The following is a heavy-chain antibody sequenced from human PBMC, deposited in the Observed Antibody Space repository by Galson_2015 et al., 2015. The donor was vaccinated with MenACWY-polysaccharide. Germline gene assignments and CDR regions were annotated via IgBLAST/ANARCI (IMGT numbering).Heavy chain of an antibody. Sequence: LRLSCADSKFTFSNYVMHWVRQAPGKGLEWVAVTTPDENIKIYAGSVKGRFTISRDNSKKTLYLAMDSLRFDDTGVYFCATEAGSSGRAGWFDPWGQGTLVIVSS. J-gene: IGHJ5*02. V-gene: IGHV3-30-3*01. CDR3: ATEAGSSGRAGWFDP. CDR1: KFTFSNYV. CDR2: TTPDENIK. D-gene: IGHD6-25*01.